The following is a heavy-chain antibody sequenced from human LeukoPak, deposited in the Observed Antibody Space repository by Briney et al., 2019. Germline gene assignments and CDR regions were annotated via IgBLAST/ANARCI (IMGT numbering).Heavy chain of an antibody. CDR1: GGSIRRYY. V-gene: IGHV4-59*01. CDR2: IYYSGNT. J-gene: IGHJ4*02. Sequence: PSETLCLTRTVSGGSIRRYYWNWIRQPPGKGLEWIGYIYYSGNTNYNPSLKSRVTISVDTSKNQFSLKLSSVTAADTAVYYCATDNWYGSGCSYTWGQGTLVTVSS. CDR3: ATDNWYGSGCSYT. D-gene: IGHD3-10*01.